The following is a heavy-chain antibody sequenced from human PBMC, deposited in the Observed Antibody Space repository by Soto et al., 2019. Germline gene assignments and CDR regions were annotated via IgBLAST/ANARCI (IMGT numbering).Heavy chain of an antibody. CDR3: NRWRTSMDYFEY. V-gene: IGHV3-72*01. CDR1: GFTFSDHY. J-gene: IGHJ4*02. Sequence: GGSLRLSCAASGFTFSDHYMEWVRQAPGKGLEWVGRIRNKANGFTTEYAASVRGRFTISRDDSKNLVYLQMNSLKTEDTAVYYCNRWRTSMDYFEYWGRGTLGTVSS. D-gene: IGHD2-8*01. CDR2: IRNKANGFTT.